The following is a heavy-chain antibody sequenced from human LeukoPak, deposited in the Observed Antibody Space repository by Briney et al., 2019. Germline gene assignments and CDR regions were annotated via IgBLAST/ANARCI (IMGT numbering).Heavy chain of an antibody. CDR3: AGVSESGWYYFDY. D-gene: IGHD6-19*01. Sequence: PGGSLRLSCAASGFTFSSYAMHWVRQAPGKGLEWISYISSTTTITYYADSVKGRFTISRDNAKNSLYLQMNSLRDEDTAVYYCAGVSESGWYYFDYWGQGTLVTVSS. CDR2: ISSTTTIT. CDR1: GFTFSSYA. J-gene: IGHJ4*02. V-gene: IGHV3-48*02.